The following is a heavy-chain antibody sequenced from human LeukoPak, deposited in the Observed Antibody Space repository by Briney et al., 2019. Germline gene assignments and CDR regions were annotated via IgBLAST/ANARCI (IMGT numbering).Heavy chain of an antibody. V-gene: IGHV5-51*01. CDR3: ARRFFYCGSTSCPTIHDAFDI. J-gene: IGHJ3*02. D-gene: IGHD2-2*01. Sequence: GESLQISCKGSGYSFTSYWIGWVRQMPGKGLEWMGIIYSGDSDTRYSPSFQGQVTISADKSISTAYQQWSSLKASDTAMYYCARRFFYCGSTSCPTIHDAFDIWGQGTMVTVSS. CDR1: GYSFTSYW. CDR2: IYSGDSDT.